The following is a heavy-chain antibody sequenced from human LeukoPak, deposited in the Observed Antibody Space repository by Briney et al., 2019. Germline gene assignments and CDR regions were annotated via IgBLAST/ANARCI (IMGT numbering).Heavy chain of an antibody. J-gene: IGHJ4*02. V-gene: IGHV3-7*01. Sequence: GGSLRLSCAVSGFTFSTYWMSWVRQAPGRGLEWVANIKQDGSEEYYVDSVKGRFTISRDNAKKSLYLQMNSLRADDTAVYYCASHHNCRFDYWGQGTLVIVSS. CDR2: IKQDGSEE. CDR1: GFTFSTYW. D-gene: IGHD1-20*01. CDR3: ASHHNCRFDY.